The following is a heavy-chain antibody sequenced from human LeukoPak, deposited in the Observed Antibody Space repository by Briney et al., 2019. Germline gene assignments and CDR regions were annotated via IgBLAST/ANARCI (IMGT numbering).Heavy chain of an antibody. V-gene: IGHV5-51*01. D-gene: IGHD2-2*01. CDR1: GYSFTSYW. Sequence: GESLKISCKGSGYSFTSYWIGWARQMPGKGLEWMGIIYPGDSDTRYSPSSQVQVTISADKSISTAYLQWSSLKASDTAMYYCARGLRDCSSTSCYGVNWFDPWGQGTLVTVSS. CDR2: IYPGDSDT. CDR3: ARGLRDCSSTSCYGVNWFDP. J-gene: IGHJ5*02.